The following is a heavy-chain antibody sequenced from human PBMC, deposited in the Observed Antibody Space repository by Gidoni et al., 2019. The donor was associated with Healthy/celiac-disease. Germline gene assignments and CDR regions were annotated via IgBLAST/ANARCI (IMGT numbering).Heavy chain of an antibody. CDR3: ASSAMSGYAARAFDI. J-gene: IGHJ3*02. CDR1: GYSFTSYW. Sequence: EVQLVQSGAEVKKPGESLRISCKGSGYSFTSYWISWVRQMPGKGLEWMGRIDPSDSYTNYSPSFQGHVTISADKSISTAYLQWSSLKASDTAMYYCASSAMSGYAARAFDIWGQGTMVTVSS. CDR2: IDPSDSYT. V-gene: IGHV5-10-1*03. D-gene: IGHD5-12*01.